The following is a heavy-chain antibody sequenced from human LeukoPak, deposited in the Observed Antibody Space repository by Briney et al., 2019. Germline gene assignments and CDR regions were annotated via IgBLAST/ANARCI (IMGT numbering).Heavy chain of an antibody. CDR3: AREARYYDSSGYPAPLFDP. Sequence: ASVKVSCKASGYTFTSYGISWVRQAPGQGLEWMGWISAYNGNTNYAQKLQGRVTMTTDTSTSTAYMELRSLRSDDTAVYYCAREARYYDSSGYPAPLFDPWGQGTLVTVSS. D-gene: IGHD3-22*01. J-gene: IGHJ5*02. CDR2: ISAYNGNT. CDR1: GYTFTSYG. V-gene: IGHV1-18*01.